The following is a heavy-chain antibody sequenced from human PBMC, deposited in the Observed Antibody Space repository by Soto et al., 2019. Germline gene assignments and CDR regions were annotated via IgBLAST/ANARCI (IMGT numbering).Heavy chain of an antibody. Sequence: GASVKVSCKASGYTFTSYDINWVRQATGQGLEWMGWMNPNSGNTGYAQKFQGRVTMTRNTSISTAYMELSSLRSEDTAVYYCARTYGSGKFSAFDIWGQGTMVTVSS. V-gene: IGHV1-8*01. CDR3: ARTYGSGKFSAFDI. CDR1: GYTFTSYD. CDR2: MNPNSGNT. J-gene: IGHJ3*02. D-gene: IGHD3-10*01.